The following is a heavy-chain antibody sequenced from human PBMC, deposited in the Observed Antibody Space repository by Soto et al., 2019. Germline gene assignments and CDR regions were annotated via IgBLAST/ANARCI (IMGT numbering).Heavy chain of an antibody. CDR2: IIPIFGTA. D-gene: IGHD3-22*01. Sequence: ASVKVSCKASGGTFSSYAISWVRQAPGQGLEWMGGIIPIFGTANYAQKFQGRVTITADKSTSTAYMELSSLRSEDTAVYYCARETPNYYDSSGLDAFDIWGQGTMVTVSS. V-gene: IGHV1-69*06. CDR1: GGTFSSYA. CDR3: ARETPNYYDSSGLDAFDI. J-gene: IGHJ3*02.